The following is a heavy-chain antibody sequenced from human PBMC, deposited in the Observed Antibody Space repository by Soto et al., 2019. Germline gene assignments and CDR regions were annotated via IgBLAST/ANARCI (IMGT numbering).Heavy chain of an antibody. CDR1: GGSISSYY. J-gene: IGHJ4*02. D-gene: IGHD3-10*01. Sequence: QVQLQESGPGLVKPSETLSLTCTVPGGSISSYYWSWIRQPPGKGLEWLGYIYYSGSTNYNPSLTSRVTISVDTSKNRCCLKLNFTTAADTAVYYCARHNYGSGSTYFDYWGEGTLVTVSS. CDR2: IYYSGST. V-gene: IGHV4-59*08. CDR3: ARHNYGSGSTYFDY.